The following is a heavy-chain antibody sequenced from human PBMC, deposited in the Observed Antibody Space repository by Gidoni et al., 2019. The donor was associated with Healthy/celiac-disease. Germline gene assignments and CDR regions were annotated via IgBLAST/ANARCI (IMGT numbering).Heavy chain of an antibody. CDR1: GGSFRGYY. J-gene: IGHJ4*02. Sequence: QVQLQQWGAGLLKPSETMSITCAVYGGSFRGYYWSWIRQPPGKWLEWIGEINHSGSTNYNPSLKSRVTISVDTSKNQFSLKLSSVTAADTAVYYCARASSGYYRIIYYWGQGTLVTVSS. CDR3: ARASSGYYRIIYY. V-gene: IGHV4-34*01. D-gene: IGHD3-22*01. CDR2: INHSGST.